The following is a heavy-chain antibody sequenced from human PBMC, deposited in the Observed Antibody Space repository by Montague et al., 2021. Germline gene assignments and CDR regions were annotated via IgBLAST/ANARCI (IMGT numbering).Heavy chain of an antibody. Sequence: SETLSLTCTVSGASITSNIYYWGWIRQSPGKGLEWIGSIYYSGNSFYQPSLKSRITMAVDTSKNQFSLKLSSVTAADTAIYYCARVLSSWYVGCFDPWGQGTLVTVSS. CDR3: ARVLSSWYVGCFDP. CDR2: IYYSGNS. V-gene: IGHV4-39*07. D-gene: IGHD6-13*01. CDR1: GASITSNIYY. J-gene: IGHJ5*02.